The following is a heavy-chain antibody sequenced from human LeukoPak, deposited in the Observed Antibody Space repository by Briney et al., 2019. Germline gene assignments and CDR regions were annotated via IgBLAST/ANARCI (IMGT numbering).Heavy chain of an antibody. J-gene: IGHJ4*02. V-gene: IGHV1-69*06. CDR1: GGTFSSYA. CDR3: ARVPPYYDILTGYSPKPIFDY. D-gene: IGHD3-9*01. Sequence: GASVKVSCKASGGTFSSYAISWVRQAPGQGLEWMGGIIPIFGTANYAQKFQGRVTITADKSTSTAYMELSSLRSEDTAVYYCARVPPYYDILTGYSPKPIFDYWGQGTLVTVSS. CDR2: IIPIFGTA.